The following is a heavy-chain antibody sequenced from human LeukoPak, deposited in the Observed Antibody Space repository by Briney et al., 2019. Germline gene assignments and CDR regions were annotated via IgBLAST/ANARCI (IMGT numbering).Heavy chain of an antibody. CDR2: IYYSGST. J-gene: IGHJ4*02. Sequence: PSQTLSLTCTVSGGSISSGDYYWSWIRQPPGKGLEWIGYIYYSGSTNYNPSLKSRVTISVDTSKNQFSLKLSSVTAADTAVYYCARDEDSSGYFDYWGQGTLVTVSS. V-gene: IGHV4-61*08. CDR3: ARDEDSSGYFDY. CDR1: GGSISSGDYY. D-gene: IGHD3-22*01.